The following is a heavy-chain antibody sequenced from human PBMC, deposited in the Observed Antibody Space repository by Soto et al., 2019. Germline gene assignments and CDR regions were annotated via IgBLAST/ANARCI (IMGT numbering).Heavy chain of an antibody. D-gene: IGHD3-22*01. Sequence: GGSLRLSCAASVFTFSDYYMSWIRQAPGKGLEWVSYISSSSSYTNYADSVKGRFTISRDNAKNSLYLQMNSLRAEDTAVYYCASHPRDSSGYWYYFDYWGQGTLVTVSS. V-gene: IGHV3-11*06. CDR1: VFTFSDYY. J-gene: IGHJ4*02. CDR2: ISSSSSYT. CDR3: ASHPRDSSGYWYYFDY.